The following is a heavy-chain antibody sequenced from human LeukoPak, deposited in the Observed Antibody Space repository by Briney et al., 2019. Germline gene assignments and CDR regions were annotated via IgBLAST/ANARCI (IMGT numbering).Heavy chain of an antibody. CDR2: IYENGGTT. D-gene: IGHD2-21*01. J-gene: IGHJ4*02. Sequence: GGSQRLSCVGSGFTFRSHAMSWVRQAPEKGLEFVSGIYENGGTTYYADSVKGRFSISRDNSKNTLYLQMDSLRGEDTAVYYCAKDFRIGYSAHFDYWGQGALVTVSS. CDR3: AKDFRIGYSAHFDY. CDR1: GFTFRSHA. V-gene: IGHV3-23*01.